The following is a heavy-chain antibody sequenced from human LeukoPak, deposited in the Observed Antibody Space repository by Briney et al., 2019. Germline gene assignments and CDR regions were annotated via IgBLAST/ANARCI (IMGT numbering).Heavy chain of an antibody. CDR1: GFTFSSYA. Sequence: GGALRLSCAASGFTFSSYAMSWVRQAPGKGLEWVSAISGSGGSSYYADSVKGRFTISRDNSKNTLYLQMNSLRAEDTAVYYCAELGITMIGGVWGKGTTVTISS. D-gene: IGHD3-10*02. CDR3: AELGITMIGGV. J-gene: IGHJ6*04. V-gene: IGHV3-23*01. CDR2: ISGSGGSS.